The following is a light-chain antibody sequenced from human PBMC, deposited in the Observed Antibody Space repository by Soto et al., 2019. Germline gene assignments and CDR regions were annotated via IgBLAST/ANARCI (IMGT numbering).Light chain of an antibody. CDR1: QSVSSN. CDR2: GAS. V-gene: IGKV3-15*01. CDR3: QQYNNWPRT. Sequence: EIVMTQSPATLSVSSGERATLSCRASQSVSSNLAWYQRKPGQAPSLLIYGASTRATGIPARFSGSGSGTDFTLTISSLQSEDFAVYYCQQYNNWPRTFGQGTKVDIK. J-gene: IGKJ1*01.